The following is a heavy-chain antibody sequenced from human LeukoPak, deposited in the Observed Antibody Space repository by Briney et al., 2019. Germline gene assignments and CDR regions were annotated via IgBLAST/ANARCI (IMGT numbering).Heavy chain of an antibody. CDR2: IYYSRST. CDR3: ARLPSIAARINGGYFDY. D-gene: IGHD6-6*01. CDR1: GGSISSSSYY. Sequence: SETLSLTCTVSGGSISSSSYYWGWIRQPPGKGLEWIGSIYYSRSTYYNPSLKSRVTISVDTSKNQFSLKLSSVTAADTAVYYCARLPSIAARINGGYFDYWGQGTLVTVSS. J-gene: IGHJ4*02. V-gene: IGHV4-39*01.